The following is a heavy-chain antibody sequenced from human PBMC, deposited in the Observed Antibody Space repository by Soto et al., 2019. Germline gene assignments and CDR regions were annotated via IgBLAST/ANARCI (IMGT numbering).Heavy chain of an antibody. D-gene: IGHD2-2*01. CDR3: ARDPGYCSSTSCFSHYWYFDL. CDR2: IWYDGSNK. J-gene: IGHJ2*01. V-gene: IGHV3-33*01. Sequence: QVQLVESGGGVVQPGRSLRLSCAASGFTFSSYGMHWVRQAPGKGLEWVAVIWYDGSNKYYADSVKGRFTISRDNSKNPLYLQMNSLRAEDTSVYYCARDPGYCSSTSCFSHYWYFDLWGRGTLVTVSS. CDR1: GFTFSSYG.